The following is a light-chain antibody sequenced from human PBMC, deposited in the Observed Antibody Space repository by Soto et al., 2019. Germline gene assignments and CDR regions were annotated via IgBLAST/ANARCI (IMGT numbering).Light chain of an antibody. CDR3: KNLNTYPIT. CDR2: AAS. V-gene: IGKV1-17*01. CDR1: QGIRTD. Sequence: DIELSKSPSPLYAYVGPRVTITCRPSQGIRTDLGWYQQKPGKATKRLIYAASTLHSGVPSRFSGSGSGTDFTLTISSLQPEEFATYYCKNLNTYPITVGPGTRLEIK. J-gene: IGKJ5*01.